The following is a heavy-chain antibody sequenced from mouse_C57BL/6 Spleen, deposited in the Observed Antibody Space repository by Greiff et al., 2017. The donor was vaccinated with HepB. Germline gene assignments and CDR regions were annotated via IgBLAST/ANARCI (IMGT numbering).Heavy chain of an antibody. V-gene: IGHV1-69*01. CDR1: GYTFTSYW. CDR3: ARSSDNYDQYYFDY. D-gene: IGHD2-12*01. CDR2: IDPSDSYT. J-gene: IGHJ2*01. Sequence: QVQLQQPGAELVMPGASVKLSCKASGYTFTSYWMPWVKQRPGQGLEWIGEIDPSDSYTNYNQKFKSKSTLTVDKSSSTAYMQLSSLTSEDSSVYYCARSSDNYDQYYFDYWGQGTTLTVSS.